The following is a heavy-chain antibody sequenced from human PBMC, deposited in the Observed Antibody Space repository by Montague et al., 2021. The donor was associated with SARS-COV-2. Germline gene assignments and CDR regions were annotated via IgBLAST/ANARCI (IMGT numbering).Heavy chain of an antibody. Sequence: SRRLSCAASGFTFSSYGMHWVRQAPGKGLEWVAVIWYDGSNKYYADSVKGRFTISRDNSKNTLYLQMNSLRAEDTAVYYCARDQYAYCGGDCYSTGQDAFDIWGQGTMVTVSS. J-gene: IGHJ3*02. CDR2: IWYDGSNK. D-gene: IGHD2-21*02. V-gene: IGHV3-33*01. CDR3: ARDQYAYCGGDCYSTGQDAFDI. CDR1: GFTFSSYG.